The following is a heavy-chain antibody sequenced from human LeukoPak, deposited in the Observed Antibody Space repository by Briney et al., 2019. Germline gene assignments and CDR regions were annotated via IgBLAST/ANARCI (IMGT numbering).Heavy chain of an antibody. J-gene: IGHJ4*02. CDR2: INTDGSST. Sequence: GGSLRLSCAASGFTFSSFWMHWVRQAPGKGLVWVSRINTDGSSTSYADSVKGRFTISRDNAKNTLYLQMNSLRAEDTAVYYCASAPRYCSGGSCYADWGQGTLVTVSS. D-gene: IGHD2-15*01. CDR3: ASAPRYCSGGSCYAD. CDR1: GFTFSSFW. V-gene: IGHV3-74*01.